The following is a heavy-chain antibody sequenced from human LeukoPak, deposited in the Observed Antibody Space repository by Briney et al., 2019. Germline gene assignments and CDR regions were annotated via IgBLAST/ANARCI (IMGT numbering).Heavy chain of an antibody. Sequence: SPTLSLTCTVSGASITTYYWSWIRQPPGKGREWHAYIYHGGSTNYNPSLKSRVTISIDTSKNQFTLKLSSVTAADTAVYYCARDLYGGNSRVFDYWGQGTLVTVSS. CDR1: GASITTYY. J-gene: IGHJ4*02. V-gene: IGHV4-59*01. CDR2: IYHGGST. D-gene: IGHD4-23*01. CDR3: ARDLYGGNSRVFDY.